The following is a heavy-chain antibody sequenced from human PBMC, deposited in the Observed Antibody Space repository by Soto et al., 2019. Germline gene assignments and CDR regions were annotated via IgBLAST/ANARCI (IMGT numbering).Heavy chain of an antibody. V-gene: IGHV1-2*02. CDR2: MNPKSGVT. D-gene: IGHD6-25*01. CDR3: ARRKERSGPHYFDY. Sequence: GASVKVSCKASGYTFIGYEIHWVRQAPGQGLEWMGWMNPKSGVTRNAQKFQGRVSMTRDTSISTVYMELSGLRPDDTAVYYCARRKERSGPHYFDYWGQGSQVTVSS. J-gene: IGHJ4*02. CDR1: GYTFIGYE.